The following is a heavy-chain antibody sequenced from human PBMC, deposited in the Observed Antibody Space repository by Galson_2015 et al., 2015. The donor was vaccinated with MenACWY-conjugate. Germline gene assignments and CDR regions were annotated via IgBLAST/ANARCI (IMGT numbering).Heavy chain of an antibody. D-gene: IGHD2-2*01. V-gene: IGHV1-69*13. J-gene: IGHJ4*02. CDR1: GGTFSSYA. CDR2: IIPIFGTA. CDR3: AKSPIVVVPAAPHYFDY. Sequence: SVKVSCKASGGTFSSYAISWVRQAPGQGLEWMGGIIPIFGTANYAQKFQGRVTITADESTSTAYMELSSLRSEDTAVYYCAKSPIVVVPAAPHYFDYWGQGTLVTVSS.